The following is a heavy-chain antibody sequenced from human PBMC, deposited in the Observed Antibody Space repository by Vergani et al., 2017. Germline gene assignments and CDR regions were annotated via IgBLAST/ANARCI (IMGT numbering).Heavy chain of an antibody. J-gene: IGHJ4*02. CDR3: ARGYSYENDDY. Sequence: QVQLQESGPGLVKPSQTLSLTCTVSGGSISSGDYYWGWIRQPPGKGLEWIGYIYYSGSTSYNPSIKSRVSISVDTSKNQFSLKLSSVTAADTAVYYCARGYSYENDDYWGQGTLVTVSS. D-gene: IGHD5-18*01. V-gene: IGHV4-30-4*01. CDR2: IYYSGST. CDR1: GGSISSGDYY.